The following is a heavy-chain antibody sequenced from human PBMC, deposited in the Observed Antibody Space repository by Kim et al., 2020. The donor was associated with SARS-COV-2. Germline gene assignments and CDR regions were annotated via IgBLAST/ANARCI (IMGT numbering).Heavy chain of an antibody. J-gene: IGHJ3*02. D-gene: IGHD3-9*01. CDR2: INTDGSET. CDR3: ARDERLTAYSPGAFDI. Sequence: GGSLRLSCAASGFTFTKYWMHWVRQAPGKGLMWVSRINTDGSETGYSDSVKGRFTISRDIAKNTLYLQMNSLTAEDTAVYYCARDERLTAYSPGAFDIWGQGTMVTVSS. V-gene: IGHV3-74*01. CDR1: GFTFTKYW.